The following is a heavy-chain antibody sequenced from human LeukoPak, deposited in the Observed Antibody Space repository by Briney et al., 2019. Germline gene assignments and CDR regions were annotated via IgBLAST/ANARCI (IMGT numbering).Heavy chain of an antibody. Sequence: TSETLSLTCTVSGGSIRSYYWSWIRQPPGKGLEWIGYIYYSGSTNYNPSLKSRVTISVDTSKNQFSLKLSSVTAADTAVYYCASSLRLAVGGPPPYFDYWGQGTLVTVSS. CDR1: GGSIRSYY. CDR3: ASSLRLAVGGPPPYFDY. CDR2: IYYSGST. V-gene: IGHV4-59*01. J-gene: IGHJ4*02. D-gene: IGHD3-16*01.